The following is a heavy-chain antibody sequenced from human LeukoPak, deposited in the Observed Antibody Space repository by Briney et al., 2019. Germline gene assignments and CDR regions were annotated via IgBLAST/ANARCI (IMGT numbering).Heavy chain of an antibody. CDR1: GVSFSSYW. V-gene: IGHV3-74*01. J-gene: IGHJ4*02. CDR3: VRDYGDYGDY. CDR2: INSDGSST. Sequence: QPGGSLRLSCVASGVSFSSYWMHWVRQAPGKGLVWVSRINSDGSSTSYADAVKGRFTISRDNAKNTLYLQMNSLRAEDTSVYYCVRDYGDYGDYWGQGTLVTVSS. D-gene: IGHD4-17*01.